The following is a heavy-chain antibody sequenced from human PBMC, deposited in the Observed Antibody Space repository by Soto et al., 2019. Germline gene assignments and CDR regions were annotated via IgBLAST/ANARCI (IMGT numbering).Heavy chain of an antibody. Sequence: LSLTCTVSGGSISSSSYYWGWIRQPPGKGLEWIGSIYYSGSTYYNPSLKSRATISVDTSKNQFSLKLSSVTAADTAVYYCARHGESIAAGYYYYGMDVWGQGTTVTVSS. CDR2: IYYSGST. CDR1: GGSISSSSYY. V-gene: IGHV4-39*01. D-gene: IGHD6-13*01. J-gene: IGHJ6*02. CDR3: ARHGESIAAGYYYYGMDV.